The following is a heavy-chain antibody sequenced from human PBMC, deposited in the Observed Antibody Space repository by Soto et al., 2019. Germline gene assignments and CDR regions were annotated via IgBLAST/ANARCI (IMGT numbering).Heavy chain of an antibody. CDR2: IYHSGST. J-gene: IGHJ6*02. D-gene: IGHD1-1*01. CDR1: GGSISSSNW. CDR3: ARTVVQYYYGMDV. Sequence: SETLSLTCAVSGGSISSSNWWSWVRQPPGKGLEWIGEIYHSGSTNYNPSLKSRVTISVDKSKNQFSLKLSSVTAVDTAVYYCARTVVQYYYGMDVWGQGTTVTVSS. V-gene: IGHV4-4*02.